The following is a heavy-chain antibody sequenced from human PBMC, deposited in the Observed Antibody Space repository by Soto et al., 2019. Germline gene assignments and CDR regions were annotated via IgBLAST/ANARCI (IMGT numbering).Heavy chain of an antibody. CDR3: ARGKKTVYSSGWYSFDY. Sequence: SETLSLTCTVSGGSISSYYWSWIRQPPGKGLEWIGYIYYSGSTNYNPSLKSRVTISVDTSKNQFSLKLSSVTAADTAVYYCARGKKTVYSSGWYSFDYWGQGTLVTVSS. D-gene: IGHD6-19*01. CDR2: IYYSGST. J-gene: IGHJ4*02. V-gene: IGHV4-59*08. CDR1: GGSISSYY.